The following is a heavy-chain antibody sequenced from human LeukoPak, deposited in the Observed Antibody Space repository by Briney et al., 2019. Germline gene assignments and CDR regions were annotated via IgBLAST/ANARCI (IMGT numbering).Heavy chain of an antibody. D-gene: IGHD1-20*01. J-gene: IGHJ4*02. Sequence: SETLSLTCTVSGGSFRGDYYWAWIRQPPGKGLEWIGNMDYSGITYYNPSLKSRVAISVDTSMNEFSLKLSSVTAADTAVYYCVRRILGTTSDSFDYWGQGTLVTVSS. CDR1: GGSFRGDYY. CDR2: MDYSGIT. CDR3: VRRILGTTSDSFDY. V-gene: IGHV4-39*01.